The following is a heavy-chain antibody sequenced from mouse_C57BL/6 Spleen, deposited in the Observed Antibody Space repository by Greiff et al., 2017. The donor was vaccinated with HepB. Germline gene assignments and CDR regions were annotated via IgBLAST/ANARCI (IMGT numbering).Heavy chain of an antibody. Sequence: VQLQQSGAELVRPGTSVKVSCKASGYAFTNYLIEWVKQRPGQGLEWIGVINPGSGGTNYNEKFKGKATLTADKSSSTAYMQLSSLTSEDSAVYFCARGRSRDYFDYWGQGTTLTVSS. J-gene: IGHJ2*01. V-gene: IGHV1-54*01. CDR3: ARGRSRDYFDY. CDR2: INPGSGGT. CDR1: GYAFTNYL.